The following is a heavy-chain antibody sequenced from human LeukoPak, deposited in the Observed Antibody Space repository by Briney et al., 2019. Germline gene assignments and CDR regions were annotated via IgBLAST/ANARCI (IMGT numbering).Heavy chain of an antibody. CDR3: AKDVVVRGVIFWFDP. D-gene: IGHD3-10*01. V-gene: IGHV3-23*01. J-gene: IGHJ5*02. CDR1: GFTFSSYA. CDR2: ISGSGGST. Sequence: AGGSLRLSCAASGFTFSSYAMSWVRQAPGKGLEWVSAISGSGGSTYYAYSVKGRFTISRDNSKNTLYLQMNSLRAEDTAVYYCAKDVVVRGVIFWFDPWGQGTLVTVSS.